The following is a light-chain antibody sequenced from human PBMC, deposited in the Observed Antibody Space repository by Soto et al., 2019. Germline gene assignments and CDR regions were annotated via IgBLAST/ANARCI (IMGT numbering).Light chain of an antibody. Sequence: EIVLTQSPATLSLSPGERATLSCRASQSVSNFLAWYQQRPGQAPRLLLYGASIRATGTPARFSGSGSGTDFTLTISSLEPEDSAVYYCQQRSNRLTFGGGTKVEIK. CDR1: QSVSNF. CDR2: GAS. J-gene: IGKJ4*01. CDR3: QQRSNRLT. V-gene: IGKV3-11*01.